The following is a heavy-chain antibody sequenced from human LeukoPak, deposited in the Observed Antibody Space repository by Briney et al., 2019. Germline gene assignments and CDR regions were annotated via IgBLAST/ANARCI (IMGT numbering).Heavy chain of an antibody. Sequence: GGSLRLSCAVSGFTSSSYWISWVRQAPGKGLEWVANIEPDGSEKYYADSVKGRFTISRDNAKNLLYFQMNSLRAEDTAVYYCARENVAALDYWGQGTLVTVSS. CDR2: IEPDGSEK. V-gene: IGHV3-7*01. J-gene: IGHJ4*02. CDR1: GFTSSSYW. D-gene: IGHD6-13*01. CDR3: ARENVAALDY.